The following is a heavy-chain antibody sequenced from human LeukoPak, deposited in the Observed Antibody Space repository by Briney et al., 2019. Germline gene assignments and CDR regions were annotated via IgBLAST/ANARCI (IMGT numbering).Heavy chain of an antibody. J-gene: IGHJ4*02. V-gene: IGHV3-23*01. Sequence: GGSLRLSCAASGFTFSSYAMSWVRQTPGKGLEWVAVIGGSGGSTSYADSVKGRFTISRDDSKNTLYLQMNSLRAEDTAIYYCAKEGCTSPSCYSNCWGQGTLVTVSS. CDR1: GFTFSSYA. CDR2: IGGSGGST. CDR3: AKEGCTSPSCYSNC. D-gene: IGHD2-2*01.